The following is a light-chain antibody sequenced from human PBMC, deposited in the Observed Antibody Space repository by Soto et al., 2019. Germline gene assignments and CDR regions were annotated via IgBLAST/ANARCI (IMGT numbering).Light chain of an antibody. J-gene: IGKJ1*01. V-gene: IGKV1-39*01. CDR1: QSINSY. CDR2: AAS. Sequence: DIQMTQSPSSLSASVGDRVTITCRASQSINSYLNWFQQKPGKAPKLLIYAASNLQTGVPSRFSRSGSGTDYTLTISSLQPEDFATYYCQQSYSTPRKFGQGTKVEIK. CDR3: QQSYSTPRK.